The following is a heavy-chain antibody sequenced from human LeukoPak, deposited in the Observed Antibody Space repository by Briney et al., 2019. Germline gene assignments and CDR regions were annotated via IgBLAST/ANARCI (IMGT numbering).Heavy chain of an antibody. J-gene: IGHJ6*02. Sequence: RASVKASCKVSGYTLTELSMHWVRQAPGKGLEWMGGFDPEDGETIYAQKFQGRVTMTEDTSTDTAYMELSSLRSEDTAVYYCATDGKVGIAAAGTGLYYGMDVWGQGTTVIVSS. CDR1: GYTLTELS. CDR2: FDPEDGET. D-gene: IGHD6-13*01. V-gene: IGHV1-24*01. CDR3: ATDGKVGIAAAGTGLYYGMDV.